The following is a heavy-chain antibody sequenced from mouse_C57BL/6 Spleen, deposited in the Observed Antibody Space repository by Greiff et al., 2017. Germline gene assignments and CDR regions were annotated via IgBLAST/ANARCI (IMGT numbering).Heavy chain of an antibody. J-gene: IGHJ2*01. V-gene: IGHV1-59*01. Sequence: QVQLQQPGAELVRPGTSVKLSCKASGYTFTSYWMHWVKQRPGQGLEWIGVIDPSDSYTNYNQKFKGKATLTVDTSSSTAYMQLSSLTSEDSAVYYCAREELTGVYYFDYWGQGTTLTVSS. D-gene: IGHD4-1*01. CDR3: AREELTGVYYFDY. CDR2: IDPSDSYT. CDR1: GYTFTSYW.